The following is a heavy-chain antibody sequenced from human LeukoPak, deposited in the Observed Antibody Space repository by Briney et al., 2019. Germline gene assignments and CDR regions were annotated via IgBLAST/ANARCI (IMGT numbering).Heavy chain of an antibody. Sequence: GGSLRLSCAASGFTFSDYYMNWIRQAPGKGLEWVSYIHSSSAYTNYADSVKGRFTISRDNAKNSLYLQMNSLRAKDTAVYYCARTGDYESFDYWGQGTLVTVSS. CDR3: ARTGDYESFDY. D-gene: IGHD4-17*01. CDR2: IHSSSAYT. J-gene: IGHJ4*02. CDR1: GFTFSDYY. V-gene: IGHV3-11*06.